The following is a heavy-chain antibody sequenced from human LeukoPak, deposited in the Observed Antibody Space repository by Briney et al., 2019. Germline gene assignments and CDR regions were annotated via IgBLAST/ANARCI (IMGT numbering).Heavy chain of an antibody. D-gene: IGHD6-13*01. CDR2: INPNSGGT. CDR3: ARANKSSSLFDY. J-gene: IGHJ4*02. CDR1: GYTFTGYY. V-gene: IGHV1-2*02. Sequence: ASVKVSCKASGYTFTGYYMHWVRQAPGQGLEWMGWINPNSGGTNYAQKFQGRVTMTRDTSISTAYMELSRLRSDDTAVYYCARANKSSSLFDYWGQGTLVTVSS.